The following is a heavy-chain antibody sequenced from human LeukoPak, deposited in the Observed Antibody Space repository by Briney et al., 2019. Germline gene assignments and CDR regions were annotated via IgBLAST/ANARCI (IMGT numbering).Heavy chain of an antibody. V-gene: IGHV4-4*07. Sequence: SETLPLTCTVSGGSIDTNHHWAWIRQSAGKGLEWIGRLHNSGSTNYNPSLKSRVTISVDTSKNQFSLKMTSATAADTAVYFCARDPLRSSFDPWGQGILVTVSS. CDR2: LHNSGST. CDR3: ARDPLRSSFDP. J-gene: IGHJ5*02. CDR1: GGSIDTNH. D-gene: IGHD3-3*01.